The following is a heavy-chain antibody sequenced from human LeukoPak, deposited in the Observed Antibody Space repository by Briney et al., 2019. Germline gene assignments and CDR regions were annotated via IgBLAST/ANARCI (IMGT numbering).Heavy chain of an antibody. CDR2: IYPGDSDT. D-gene: IGHD4-23*01. Sequence: LGESLKISCKGSGYSFTTYWIGWVRQMPGKGLEWMGIIYPGDSDTRYSPSFQGQVTISADKSISTAYLQWRSLKASDTAIYYCARTTLLRWPIFDYWGQGTLVTVSS. CDR3: ARTTLLRWPIFDY. V-gene: IGHV5-51*01. J-gene: IGHJ4*02. CDR1: GYSFTTYW.